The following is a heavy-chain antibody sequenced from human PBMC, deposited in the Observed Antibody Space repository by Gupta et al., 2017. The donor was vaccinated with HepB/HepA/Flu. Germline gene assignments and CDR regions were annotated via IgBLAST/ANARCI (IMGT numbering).Heavy chain of an antibody. CDR1: GFTFRSYS. V-gene: IGHV3-48*02. CDR2: ISSSSSTI. CDR3: ARDTSSGWLGYFDY. J-gene: IGHJ4*02. Sequence: EAQLVESGGGLVQPGGSLRLSCAASGFTFRSYSMNWVRQAPGKGLEWVSYISSSSSTIYYADSVKGRFTISRDNAKNSLYLQMNSLRDEDTAVYYCARDTSSGWLGYFDYWGQGTLVTVSS. D-gene: IGHD6-19*01.